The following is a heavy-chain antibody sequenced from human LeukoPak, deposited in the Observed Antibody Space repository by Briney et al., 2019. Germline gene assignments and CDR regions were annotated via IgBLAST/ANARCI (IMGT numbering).Heavy chain of an antibody. Sequence: GGSLRLSCAASGFTFNNAVMSWVRQAPGKGLEWVAAIDGGGGGRDYADSAKGRFTISRDNSKNTLFLQMNSLRADDTAIYYCARRVEGTKDYWGQGTQVTVSS. CDR2: IDGGGGGR. CDR3: ARRVEGTKDY. CDR1: GFTFNNAV. J-gene: IGHJ4*02. V-gene: IGHV3-23*01.